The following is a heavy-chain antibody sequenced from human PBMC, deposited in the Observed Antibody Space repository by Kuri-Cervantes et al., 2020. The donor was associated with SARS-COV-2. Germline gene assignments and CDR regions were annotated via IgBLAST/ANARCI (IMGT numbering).Heavy chain of an antibody. Sequence: ESLKISCAASGFTFSSYSMNWVRQAPGKGLEWVSSISSSSSYIYYADSVKGRFTISRDNPKNTLYLQMHSLRAEDTAVYYCAKDLCRLLWFRELSIPPFDAFDIWGQGTMVTVSS. V-gene: IGHV3-21*04. CDR1: GFTFSSYS. J-gene: IGHJ3*02. CDR3: AKDLCRLLWFRELSIPPFDAFDI. D-gene: IGHD3-10*01. CDR2: ISSSSSYI.